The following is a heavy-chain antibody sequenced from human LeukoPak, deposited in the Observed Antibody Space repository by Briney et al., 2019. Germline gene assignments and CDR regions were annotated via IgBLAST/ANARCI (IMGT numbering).Heavy chain of an antibody. D-gene: IGHD3-16*01. J-gene: IGHJ4*02. Sequence: GGSLRLSCAASGYAFSSHGLTRVRQAPGKGLEWVSTINGPGDNPYYAETVKGRFTISRDNSKNTLYLQMHSLRAEDTAIYYCAKVSVCYGCYLDFWGQGTLVTVS. CDR1: GYAFSSHG. V-gene: IGHV3-23*01. CDR3: AKVSVCYGCYLDF. CDR2: INGPGDNP.